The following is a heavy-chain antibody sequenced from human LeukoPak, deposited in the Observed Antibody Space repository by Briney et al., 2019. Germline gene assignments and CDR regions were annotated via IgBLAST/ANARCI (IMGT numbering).Heavy chain of an antibody. Sequence: PGGSLRLSCAASGFTFSSYAMSWVRQAPREGLEWVSAISSSGDSTYYADSVKGRFTISRDNSKNTLYLQMNSLRAEDTAVYYCAKNPLLRYFDYWGQGTLVTVSS. D-gene: IGHD3-9*01. CDR3: AKNPLLRYFDY. CDR1: GFTFSSYA. V-gene: IGHV3-23*01. CDR2: ISSSGDST. J-gene: IGHJ4*02.